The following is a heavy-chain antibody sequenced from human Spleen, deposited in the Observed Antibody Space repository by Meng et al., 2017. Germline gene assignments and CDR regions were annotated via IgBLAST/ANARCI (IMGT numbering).Heavy chain of an antibody. Sequence: SVKVSCKASGGTFSSYAISWVRQAPGQGLEWMGGIIPIFGTANYAQKFQGRVTITADESTSTAYMELSSLRSEDTAVYYCARALLWFGELSFYYYYYGMDVWGQGTMVTVSS. CDR1: GGTFSSYA. J-gene: IGHJ6*02. CDR2: IIPIFGTA. V-gene: IGHV1-69*13. CDR3: ARALLWFGELSFYYYYYGMDV. D-gene: IGHD3-10*01.